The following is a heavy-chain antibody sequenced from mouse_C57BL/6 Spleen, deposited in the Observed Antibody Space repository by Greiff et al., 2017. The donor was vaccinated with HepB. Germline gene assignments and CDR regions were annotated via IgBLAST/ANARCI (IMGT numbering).Heavy chain of an antibody. V-gene: IGHV5-9-1*02. J-gene: IGHJ4*01. CDR2: ISSGGDYI. Sequence: EVKLMESGEGLVKPGGSLKLSCAASGFTFSSYAMSWVRQTPEKRLEWVAYISSGGDYIYYADTVKGRFTISRDNARNTLYLQMSSLKSEDTAMYYCTRDGYDDGYYAMDYWGQGTSVTVSS. D-gene: IGHD2-2*01. CDR1: GFTFSSYA. CDR3: TRDGYDDGYYAMDY.